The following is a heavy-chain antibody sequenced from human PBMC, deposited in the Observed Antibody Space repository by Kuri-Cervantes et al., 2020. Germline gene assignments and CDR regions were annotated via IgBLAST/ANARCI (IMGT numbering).Heavy chain of an antibody. CDR2: ISSSGSTI. V-gene: IGHV3-48*01. Sequence: GGSLRLSCAASGFTFSSYWMSWVRQAPGKGLEWVSYISSSGSTIYYADSVKGRFTISGDNSKNTLYLHMHSLKSDDTAMYYCARDLGSVGGTLGFDYWGQGTLVTVSS. CDR1: GFTFSSYW. CDR3: ARDLGSVGGTLGFDY. J-gene: IGHJ4*02. D-gene: IGHD6-19*01.